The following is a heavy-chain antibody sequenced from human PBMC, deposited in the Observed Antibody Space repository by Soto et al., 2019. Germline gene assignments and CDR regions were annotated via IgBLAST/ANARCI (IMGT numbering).Heavy chain of an antibody. J-gene: IGHJ4*02. V-gene: IGHV3-48*01. CDR2: ISSSSSTI. CDR1: GFTFSSYS. Sequence: GGSLRLSCADSGFTFSSYSMNWVRQAPGKGLEWVSYISSSSSTIYYADSVKGRFTISRDNAKNSLYLQMNSLRAEDTAVYYCARDLSGVRGYWGQGTLVTVSS. D-gene: IGHD7-27*01. CDR3: ARDLSGVRGY.